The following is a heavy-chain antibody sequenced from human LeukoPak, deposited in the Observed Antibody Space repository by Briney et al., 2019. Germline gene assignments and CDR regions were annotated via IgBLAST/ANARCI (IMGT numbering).Heavy chain of an antibody. J-gene: IGHJ4*02. D-gene: IGHD1-1*01. CDR2: ISGSGGST. V-gene: IGHV3-23*01. CDR1: GFTFSSYA. CDR3: VTSWNRQQRDY. Sequence: GGSLRLSCAASGFTFSSYAMSWVRQAPGKGLEWVSAISGSGGSTYYADSVKGRFTISRDNAKQSLYPQMDTVTAEDTAVYYCVTSWNRQQRDYWGQGILVTVSS.